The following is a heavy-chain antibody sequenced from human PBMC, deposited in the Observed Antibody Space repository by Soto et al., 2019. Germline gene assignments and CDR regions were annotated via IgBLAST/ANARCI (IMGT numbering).Heavy chain of an antibody. D-gene: IGHD4-17*01. CDR1: GGSISSGGYY. Sequence: SETLSLTCTVSGGSISSGGYYWSWIRQHPGKGLEWIGYIYYSGSTYYNPSLKSRVTISVDTSKNQFSLKLSSVTAADTAVYYCARDQGDYGGEPYYFDYWGQGTLVTVS. CDR2: IYYSGST. V-gene: IGHV4-31*03. J-gene: IGHJ4*02. CDR3: ARDQGDYGGEPYYFDY.